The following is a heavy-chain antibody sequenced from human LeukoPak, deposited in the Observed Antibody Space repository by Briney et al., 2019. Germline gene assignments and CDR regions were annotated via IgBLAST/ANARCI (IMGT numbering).Heavy chain of an antibody. V-gene: IGHV4-59*01. D-gene: IGHD1-26*01. CDR2: IHYSGST. J-gene: IGHJ4*02. Sequence: PSETLSLTCAVYGGSFSGYYWTWIRQPPGKGLEWIGYIHYSGSTNYNPSLKSRVTTSIDTSKNQFSLKVTSVTAADAAVYYCARVSGTYSLWGQGTLVTVSS. CDR3: ARVSGTYSL. CDR1: GGSFSGYY.